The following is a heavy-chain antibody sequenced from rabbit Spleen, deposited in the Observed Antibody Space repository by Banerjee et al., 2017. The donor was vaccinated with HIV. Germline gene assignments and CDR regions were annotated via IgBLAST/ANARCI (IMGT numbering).Heavy chain of an antibody. CDR2: IDPVFGIT. V-gene: IGHV1S7*01. CDR3: ARESGYGGYGDANL. J-gene: IGHJ4*01. D-gene: IGHD6-1*01. Sequence: QLEESGGGLVVPGGSLKLSCKASGFTLSSYYMNWVRQAPGKGLEWIGYIDPVFGITYYANWVNGRFSISRENAQNTVFLQMTSLTAADTATYFCARESGYGGYGDANLWGPGTLVTVS. CDR1: GFTLSSYY.